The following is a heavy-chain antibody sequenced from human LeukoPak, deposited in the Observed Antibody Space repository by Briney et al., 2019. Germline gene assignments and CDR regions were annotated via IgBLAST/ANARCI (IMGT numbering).Heavy chain of an antibody. CDR1: GGSISSYY. D-gene: IGHD3-22*01. V-gene: IGHV4-4*07. CDR2: IYTSGST. J-gene: IGHJ4*02. Sequence: SETLSLTCTVSGGSISSYYWSWIRQPAGKGLEWIGRIYTSGSTNYNPSLKSRVTMSVDTSKNQFSVKLSSVTAAGTAVYYCARDGYYYDSTGYSGDYWGQGTLVTVSS. CDR3: ARDGYYYDSTGYSGDY.